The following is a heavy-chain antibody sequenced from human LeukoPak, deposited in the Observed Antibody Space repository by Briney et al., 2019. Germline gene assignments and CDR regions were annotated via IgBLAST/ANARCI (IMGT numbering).Heavy chain of an antibody. CDR3: AKGGFYSYFDP. J-gene: IGHJ5*02. CDR2: ISGNGGSA. V-gene: IGHV3-23*01. Sequence: GGSLRLSCAASGFKFTNYWMSWVRQAPGKGLEWVSVISGNGGSAYYADSVKGRFTISRDNSKNTLCLQMNSLRAEDTAVYYCAKGGFYSYFDPWGQGTLVTVSA. CDR1: GFKFTNYW. D-gene: IGHD2-15*01.